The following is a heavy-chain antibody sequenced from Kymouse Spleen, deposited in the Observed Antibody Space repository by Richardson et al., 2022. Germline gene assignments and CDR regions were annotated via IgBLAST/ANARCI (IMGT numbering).Heavy chain of an antibody. CDR3: ARVTGTTVDGAFDI. Sequence: QVQLQQWGAGLLKPSETLSLTCAVYGGSFSGYYWSWIRQPPGKGLEWIGEINHSGSTNYNPSLKSRVTISVDTSKNQFSLKLSSVTAADTAVYYCARVTGTTVDGAFDIWGQGTMVTVSS. CDR2: INHSGST. J-gene: IGHJ3*02. D-gene: IGHD1-7*01. CDR1: GGSFSGYY. V-gene: IGHV4-34*01.